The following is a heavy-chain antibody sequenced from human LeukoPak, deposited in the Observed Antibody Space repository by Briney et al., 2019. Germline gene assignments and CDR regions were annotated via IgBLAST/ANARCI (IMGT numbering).Heavy chain of an antibody. V-gene: IGHV4-59*08. CDR2: IYYSGST. Sequence: KPSETLSLTCTVSGGSISSYYWSWIRQPPGKGLEWIGYIYYSGSTNYNPSLKSRVTISVDTSKNQFSLKLSSVTAADTAVYYCARHGLSRITMIVVVIAPDNNWFDPWGQGTLVTVSS. J-gene: IGHJ5*02. CDR1: GGSISSYY. CDR3: ARHGLSRITMIVVVIAPDNNWFDP. D-gene: IGHD3-22*01.